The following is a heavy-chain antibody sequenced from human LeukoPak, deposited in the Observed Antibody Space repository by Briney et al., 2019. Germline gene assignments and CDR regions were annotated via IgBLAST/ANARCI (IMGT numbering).Heavy chain of an antibody. CDR2: INPNSGGT. V-gene: IGHV1-2*04. D-gene: IGHD2/OR15-2a*01. J-gene: IGHJ4*02. CDR3: ARSTDPIVMDY. Sequence: GASVKVSCKASGYTFTGYYMHWVRQAPGQGLEWMGWINPNSGGTNYAQKFQGWVTMTRDTSISTAYMELSRLRSDGTAVYYCARSTDPIVMDYWGQGTLVTVSS. CDR1: GYTFTGYY.